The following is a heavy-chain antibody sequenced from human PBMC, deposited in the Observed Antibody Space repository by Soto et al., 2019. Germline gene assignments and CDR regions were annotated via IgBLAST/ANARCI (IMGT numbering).Heavy chain of an antibody. J-gene: IGHJ3*02. V-gene: IGHV4-59*01. CDR1: GASISSYY. D-gene: IGHD3-22*01. CDR3: AREGYDSSGYYDAFNI. Sequence: SETLSLTCTVPGASISSYYWSWIRQPPGQGLEWIGYIYYSGSTNYNPSLKSRVTISVDTSKNQFSLKLSSVTAADTAVYYWAREGYDSSGYYDAFNIWGQGTMVT. CDR2: IYYSGST.